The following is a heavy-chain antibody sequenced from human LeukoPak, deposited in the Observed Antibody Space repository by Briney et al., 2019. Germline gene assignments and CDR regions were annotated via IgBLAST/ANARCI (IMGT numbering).Heavy chain of an antibody. D-gene: IGHD3-10*01. CDR2: ISSSSSTI. J-gene: IGHJ4*02. CDR1: GFTFSSYS. CDR3: ARDRYGSGSSMIDY. Sequence: GGSLRLSCAASGFTFSSYSMNWVRQAPGKGLEWVSYISSSSSTIYYADSVKGRFTISRDNAKNSLYLQMNSLRAEDTAVYYCARDRYGSGSSMIDYWGQGTLVTVSS. V-gene: IGHV3-48*01.